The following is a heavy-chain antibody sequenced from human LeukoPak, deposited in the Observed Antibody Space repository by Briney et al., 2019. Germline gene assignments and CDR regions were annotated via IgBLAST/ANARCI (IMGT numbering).Heavy chain of an antibody. J-gene: IGHJ4*02. CDR2: IYHSGST. CDR1: GGSISSGGYY. D-gene: IGHD5-24*01. V-gene: IGHV4-30-2*01. Sequence: SQTLSLTCTVSGGSISSGGYYWSWIRQPPGKGLEWIGYIYHSGSTYYNPSLKSRVTISVDRSKNQFSLKLSSVTAAGTAVYYCASRKRWLQPYYFDYWGQGTLVTVSS. CDR3: ASRKRWLQPYYFDY.